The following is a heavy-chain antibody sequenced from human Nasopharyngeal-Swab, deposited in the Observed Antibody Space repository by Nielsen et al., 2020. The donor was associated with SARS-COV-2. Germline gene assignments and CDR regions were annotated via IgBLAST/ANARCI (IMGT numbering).Heavy chain of an antibody. CDR3: ARALLWSSSSQYFYYYYGMYF. CDR2: INHRGST. V-gene: IGHV4-34*01. J-gene: IGHJ6*02. Sequence: SETLSLTSAVYGGSFSGYYWSWIRQPPGKGLELIGEINHRGSTNYNPSPKSRVTISVDTSKNQFSLKLSSVSAADTAVYYGARALLWSSSSQYFYYYYGMYFWGQGITVTVSS. D-gene: IGHD6-6*01. CDR1: GGSFSGYY.